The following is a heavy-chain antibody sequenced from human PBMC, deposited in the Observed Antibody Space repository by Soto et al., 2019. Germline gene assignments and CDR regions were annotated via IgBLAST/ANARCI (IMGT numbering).Heavy chain of an antibody. CDR1: GFTFSSYA. Sequence: HPGGSLRLSCAASGFTFSSYAMQWVRQAPGKGLEWVAVISYDGSNKYYADSVKGRFTISRDNSKNTLYLQMNSLRAEDTAVYYCARLGAARSAPFDPWGQGTLVT. J-gene: IGHJ5*02. V-gene: IGHV3-30-3*01. CDR2: ISYDGSNK. CDR3: ARLGAARSAPFDP. D-gene: IGHD6-6*01.